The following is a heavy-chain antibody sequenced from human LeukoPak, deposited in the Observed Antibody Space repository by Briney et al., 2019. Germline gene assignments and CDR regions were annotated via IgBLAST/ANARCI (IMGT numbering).Heavy chain of an antibody. D-gene: IGHD2-2*01. J-gene: IGHJ5*02. CDR1: GGSISSYY. V-gene: IGHV4-4*07. CDR2: IYTSGST. CDR3: ARDRYCSSTSCYYWFDP. Sequence: SETLSLTCTVSGGSISSYYWSWIRQPAGKGLEWIGRIYTSGSTNYNPSLKSRVTMSVDTSKNQFSLKLSSVTAADTAVYYCARDRYCSSTSCYYWFDPWGQGTLVTVSS.